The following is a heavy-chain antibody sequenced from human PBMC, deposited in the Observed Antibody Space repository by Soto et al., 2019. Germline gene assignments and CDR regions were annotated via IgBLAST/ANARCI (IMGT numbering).Heavy chain of an antibody. CDR1: GGSITSSGYS. Sequence: PSETLSLTCAVSGGSITSSGYSWTWIRQPPGKGLEGIGYIYHTGTTYSNPSLKSRLTISLDRSKNNFTLKLTSVTAADTAVYFCARELHIVRGAGGMDVWGQGTTVTVSS. CDR2: IYHTGTT. V-gene: IGHV4-30-2*01. CDR3: ARELHIVRGAGGMDV. D-gene: IGHD3-10*01. J-gene: IGHJ6*02.